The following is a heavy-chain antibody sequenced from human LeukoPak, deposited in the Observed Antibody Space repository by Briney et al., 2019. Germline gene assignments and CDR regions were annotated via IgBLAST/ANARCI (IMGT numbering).Heavy chain of an antibody. Sequence: SVKVSCKASGFTFTSSAMQWVRQARGQRLEWIGWIVVGSGNTNYAQKFQERVTITRDMSTSTAYMELSSLRSEDTAVYYCAAMDYGDLEDAFDIWGQGTMVTVSS. J-gene: IGHJ3*02. CDR2: IVVGSGNT. CDR3: AAMDYGDLEDAFDI. V-gene: IGHV1-58*02. D-gene: IGHD4-17*01. CDR1: GFTFTSSA.